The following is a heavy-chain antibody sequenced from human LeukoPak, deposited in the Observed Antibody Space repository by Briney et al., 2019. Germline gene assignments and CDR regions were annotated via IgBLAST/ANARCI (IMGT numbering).Heavy chain of an antibody. CDR2: ISYDGSNK. J-gene: IGHJ4*02. V-gene: IGHV3-30-3*01. Sequence: GGSLRLSCAASGFTFSSYAMHWVRQAPGKGLEWVAVISYDGSNKYYADSVKSRFTISRDNSKNTLYLQMNSLRAEDTAVYYCARDQAVAGPDYWGQGTLVTVSS. CDR3: ARDQAVAGPDY. CDR1: GFTFSSYA. D-gene: IGHD6-19*01.